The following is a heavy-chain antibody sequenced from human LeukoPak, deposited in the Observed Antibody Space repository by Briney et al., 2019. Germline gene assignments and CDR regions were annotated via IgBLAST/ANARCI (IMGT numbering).Heavy chain of an antibody. V-gene: IGHV3-23*01. CDR3: ARENTPWGPLDY. J-gene: IGHJ4*02. Sequence: GGSLRLSCAASGFTFGNYAMIWVRRAPAKGLQWVSSISGSGDSSYYADSVKGRFTISRDNSKNTLYLQLNSLRAEDTAVYYCARENTPWGPLDYWAQGTLVTVSS. CDR2: ISGSGDSS. D-gene: IGHD3-16*01. CDR1: GFTFGNYA.